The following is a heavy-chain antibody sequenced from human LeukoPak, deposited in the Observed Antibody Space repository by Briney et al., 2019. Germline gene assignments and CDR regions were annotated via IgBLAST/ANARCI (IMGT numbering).Heavy chain of an antibody. D-gene: IGHD6-19*01. Sequence: SETLSLTCAVSGYSISSGYYWGWIRPPPGKGLEWIGSIYHSGGTNYSPSLKSRVTILVDTSKKQFSLKLSSVTATDTAVYYCAREVDGLSRHFDYWGQGTLVTVSS. CDR2: IYHSGGT. CDR3: AREVDGLSRHFDY. J-gene: IGHJ4*02. CDR1: GYSISSGYY. V-gene: IGHV4-38-2*02.